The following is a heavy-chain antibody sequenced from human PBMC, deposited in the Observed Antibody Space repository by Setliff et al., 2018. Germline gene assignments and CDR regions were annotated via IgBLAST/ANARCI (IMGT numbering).Heavy chain of an antibody. Sequence: SETLSLTCVASGGTFSYYHWTWVRQTPGKGLEWIGEIDHTGSTNYNPSLKSRVTISIDTSKNQFSLNLRYVTAADTAVYYCVRMSGFLYMDVWGKGTTVTVSS. CDR3: VRMSGFLYMDV. D-gene: IGHD3-3*01. CDR2: IDHTGST. V-gene: IGHV4-34*08. J-gene: IGHJ6*03. CDR1: GGTFSYYH.